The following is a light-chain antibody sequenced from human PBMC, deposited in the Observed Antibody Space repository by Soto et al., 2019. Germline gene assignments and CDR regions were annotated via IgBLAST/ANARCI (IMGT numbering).Light chain of an antibody. CDR3: ASYTGTDTPWV. CDR1: ASDIGYYNF. J-gene: IGLJ3*02. V-gene: IGLV2-14*03. CDR2: DVS. Sequence: QSALTQPASVSGSLGQSITISCTGAASDIGYYNFVSWYQQHPATAPKLIIYDVSHRPSGISFRFSGSKSGNTAYLTISGLRAEDEAAYYCASYTGTDTPWVFGGGTKLTVL.